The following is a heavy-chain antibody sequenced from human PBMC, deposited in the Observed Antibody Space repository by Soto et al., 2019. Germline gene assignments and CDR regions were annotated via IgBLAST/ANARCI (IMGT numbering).Heavy chain of an antibody. CDR1: GGSISSSSYY. J-gene: IGHJ4*02. CDR2: IYYSGST. Sequence: SETLSLTCTVSGGSISSSSYYWGWIRQPPGKGLEWIGSIYYSGSTYYNPSLKSRVTISVDTSKNQFSLKLSSVTAADTAIYYCARRVITATLDYWGQGTLVTVSS. V-gene: IGHV4-39*01. D-gene: IGHD1-20*01. CDR3: ARRVITATLDY.